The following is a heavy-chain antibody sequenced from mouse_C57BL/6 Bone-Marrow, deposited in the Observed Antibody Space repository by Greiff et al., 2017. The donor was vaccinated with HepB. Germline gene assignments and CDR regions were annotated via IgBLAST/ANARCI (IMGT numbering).Heavy chain of an antibody. D-gene: IGHD2-4*01. Sequence: DVQLVESGGGLVQPKGSLKLSCAASGFSFNTYAMNWVRQAPGKGLEWVARIRSKSNNYATYYADSVKDRFTISRDDSESMLYLQMNNLKTEDTAMYYCVRHNYDYDEAMDYWGQGTSVTVSS. J-gene: IGHJ4*01. CDR3: VRHNYDYDEAMDY. V-gene: IGHV10-1*01. CDR1: GFSFNTYA. CDR2: IRSKSNNYAT.